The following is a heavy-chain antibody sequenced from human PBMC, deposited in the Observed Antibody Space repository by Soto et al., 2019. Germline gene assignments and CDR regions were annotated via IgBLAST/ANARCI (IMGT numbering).Heavy chain of an antibody. J-gene: IGHJ4*02. D-gene: IGHD3-9*01. CDR2: IYHSGST. Sequence: SETLSLTCAVSGGSISSSNWWSWVRQPPGKGLEWIGEIYHSGSTNYNPSLKSRVTISVDKSKNQFSLKLSSVTAADTAVYYCARRSYDILTGYDYYFDYWGQGTLVTVSS. CDR3: ARRSYDILTGYDYYFDY. CDR1: GGSISSSNW. V-gene: IGHV4-4*02.